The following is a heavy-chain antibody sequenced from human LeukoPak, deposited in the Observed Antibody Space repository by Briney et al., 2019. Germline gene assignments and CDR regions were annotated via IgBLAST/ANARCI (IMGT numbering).Heavy chain of an antibody. CDR1: GYTFTGYY. V-gene: IGHV1-2*02. CDR3: AREFRDYGDYGGGY. J-gene: IGHJ4*02. CDR2: IDPNSGGT. D-gene: IGHD4-17*01. Sequence: GASVKVSCKASGYTFTGYYMHWVRQAPGQGLEWMGWIDPNSGGTNYAQKFQGRVTMTRDTSISTAYMELSRLRSDGTAVYYCAREFRDYGDYGGGYWGQGTLVTVSS.